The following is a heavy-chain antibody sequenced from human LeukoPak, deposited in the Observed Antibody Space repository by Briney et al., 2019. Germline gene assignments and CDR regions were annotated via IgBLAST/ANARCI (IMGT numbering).Heavy chain of an antibody. D-gene: IGHD6-19*01. Sequence: GGSLRLSCAASGFNVSNNYMSWVRQAPGKGLEWVSVIYSGGTTYYADSVKGRFTISRDNSKNAVYLQMNSLKTEDTAVYYCTADRAERYSSGWYYWFDPWGQGTLVTVSS. J-gene: IGHJ5*02. CDR2: IYSGGTT. CDR1: GFNVSNNY. V-gene: IGHV3-53*01. CDR3: TADRAERYSSGWYYWFDP.